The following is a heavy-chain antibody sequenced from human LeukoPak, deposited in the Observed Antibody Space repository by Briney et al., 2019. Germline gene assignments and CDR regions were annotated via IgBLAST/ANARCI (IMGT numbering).Heavy chain of an antibody. V-gene: IGHV3-23*01. CDR1: GFTFSSYA. CDR3: AKPGIAAAPTGDFDY. Sequence: GGSLRLSCAASGFTFSSYAMSWVRQAPGKGLEWVSAISGSGGSTYYADPVKGRFTISRDNSKNTLYLQMNSLRAEDTAVYCCAKPGIAAAPTGDFDYWGQGTLVTVSS. J-gene: IGHJ4*02. D-gene: IGHD6-13*01. CDR2: ISGSGGST.